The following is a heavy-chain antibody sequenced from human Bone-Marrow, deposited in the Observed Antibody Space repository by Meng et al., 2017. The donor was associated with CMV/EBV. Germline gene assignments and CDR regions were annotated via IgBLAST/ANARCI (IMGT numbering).Heavy chain of an antibody. CDR1: GGTFSRNT. J-gene: IGHJ1*01. CDR2: INPNSGGT. CDR3: ARGGRPTGGYFQH. Sequence: ASVKVSCKASGGTFSRNTFNWVRQAPGQGLEWMGWINPNSGGTNYAQKFQGRVTMTRDTSISTAYMELSRLRSDDTAVYYCARGGRPTGGYFQHWGQGTLVTVSS. D-gene: IGHD7-27*01. V-gene: IGHV1-2*02.